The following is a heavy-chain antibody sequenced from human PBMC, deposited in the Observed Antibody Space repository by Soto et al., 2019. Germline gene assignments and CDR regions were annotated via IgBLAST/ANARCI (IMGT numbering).Heavy chain of an antibody. D-gene: IGHD3-3*01. CDR2: ISGDGTRT. CDR3: VKDLRPNRGWFGP. V-gene: IGHV3-23*01. Sequence: GGSLRLSCAASGFNFYNYVMTWVRQAPGKGLEWVSGISGDGTRTYYGDSVKGRFTISRDNSKNTVFLQMNSLRAEDTALYYCVKDLRPNRGWFGPWGQGTRVTVSS. J-gene: IGHJ5*02. CDR1: GFNFYNYV.